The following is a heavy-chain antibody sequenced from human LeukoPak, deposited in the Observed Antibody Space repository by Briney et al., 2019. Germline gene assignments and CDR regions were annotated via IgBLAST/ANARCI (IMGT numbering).Heavy chain of an antibody. J-gene: IGHJ5*02. V-gene: IGHV1-2*02. CDR2: INPNSGGT. CDR3: ARVPYYDFWSGYYT. Sequence: INPNSGGTNYAQKFQGRVTMTRDTSISTAYMELSRLRSDDTAVYYCARVPYYDFWSGYYTWGQGTLVTVSS. D-gene: IGHD3-3*01.